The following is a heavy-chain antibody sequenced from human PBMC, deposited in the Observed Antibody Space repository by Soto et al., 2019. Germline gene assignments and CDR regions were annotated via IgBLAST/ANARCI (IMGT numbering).Heavy chain of an antibody. CDR2: IVPNVGTV. CDR1: GGTFSSFINYP. V-gene: IGHV1-69*06. Sequence: SVKVSFKSSGGTFSSFINYPINWVRQAPGQGLEWMGGIVPNVGTVNYAQKFRGKVTITADKSTGTAYMELSSLRSEDTALYYCARRDTSGFLRYFDNWGQGTQVTVS. J-gene: IGHJ4*02. CDR3: ARRDTSGFLRYFDN. D-gene: IGHD3-3*01.